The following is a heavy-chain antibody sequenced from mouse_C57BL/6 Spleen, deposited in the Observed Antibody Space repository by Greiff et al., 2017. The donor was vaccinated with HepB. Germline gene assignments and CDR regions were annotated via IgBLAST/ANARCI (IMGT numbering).Heavy chain of an antibody. CDR1: GYTFTDYY. CDR3: ARSGDYDYYFDY. J-gene: IGHJ2*01. Sequence: SGPVLVKPGASVKMSCKASGYTFTDYYMNWVKQSHGKSLEWIGVINPYNGGTSYNQKFKGKATLTVDKSSSTAYMELNSLTSEDSAVYYCARSGDYDYYFDYWGQGTTLTVSS. CDR2: INPYNGGT. D-gene: IGHD2-4*01. V-gene: IGHV1-19*01.